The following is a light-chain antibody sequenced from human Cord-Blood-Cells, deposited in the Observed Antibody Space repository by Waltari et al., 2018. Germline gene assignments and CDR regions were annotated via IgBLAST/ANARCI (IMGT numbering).Light chain of an antibody. Sequence: EIVLTQSPATLSLSPGERATLSGRASQSVSSYLAWYQQKPGQAPRLLIYDASNRATGIPDRFSGSGSGTDFTLTISSLEPEDFAVYYCQQRSNWYTFGQGTKLEIK. CDR2: DAS. J-gene: IGKJ2*01. CDR3: QQRSNWYT. CDR1: QSVSSY. V-gene: IGKV3-11*01.